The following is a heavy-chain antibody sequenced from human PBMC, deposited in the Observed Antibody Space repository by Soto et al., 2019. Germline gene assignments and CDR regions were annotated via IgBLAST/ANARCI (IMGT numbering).Heavy chain of an antibody. D-gene: IGHD2-15*01. J-gene: IGHJ4*02. Sequence: ASVKVSCKASGNTFPTYYVHWVRQAPGQGLEWMGVINPRDGGTSYAQKFQGRVTMTRDTSTSTVYMELSSLRSEDTAMYYCARRGYCSGGSCPLGFDYWGQGTLVTVSS. CDR3: ARRGYCSGGSCPLGFDY. CDR1: GNTFPTYY. V-gene: IGHV1-46*03. CDR2: INPRDGGT.